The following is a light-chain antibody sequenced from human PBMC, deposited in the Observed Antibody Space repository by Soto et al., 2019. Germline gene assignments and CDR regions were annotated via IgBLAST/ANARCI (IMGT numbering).Light chain of an antibody. CDR1: QSVSSSY. CDR2: GAS. V-gene: IGKV3-20*01. CDR3: QQYGSSPLT. Sequence: EIVLTQSPGTLSLSPGERATLSCRASQSVSSSYLAWYQQKPGQAPRLLIYGASSRATRIPDRFSGSGSGTDFTLTISRLEPDDFAVYYCQQYGSSPLTFGGGTKVEIK. J-gene: IGKJ4*01.